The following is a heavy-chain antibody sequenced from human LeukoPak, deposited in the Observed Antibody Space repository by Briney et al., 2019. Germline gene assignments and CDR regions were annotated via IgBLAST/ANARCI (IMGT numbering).Heavy chain of an antibody. J-gene: IGHJ4*02. Sequence: PGGSLRLSCAASGLRVGSYEMNWVRRAPGKGLEWVSYISGSGSAIYCADSVKGRFTISRDNAKNSVSLQMNSLRAEDTAVYYCATFSVGATTYFFDNWGQGTLVTVSS. V-gene: IGHV3-48*03. D-gene: IGHD1-26*01. CDR2: ISGSGSAI. CDR1: GLRVGSYE. CDR3: ATFSVGATTYFFDN.